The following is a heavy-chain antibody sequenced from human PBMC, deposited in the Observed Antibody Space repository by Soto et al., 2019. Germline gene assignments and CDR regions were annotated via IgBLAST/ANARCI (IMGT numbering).Heavy chain of an antibody. CDR1: VYAFTRSG. CDR2: ISTYNGDT. V-gene: IGHV1-18*01. J-gene: IGHJ6*02. D-gene: IGHD5-12*01. Sequence: ASVKVSCKASVYAFTRSGISWVRQDTGQGLEWMGWISTYNGDTNYAQTFQGRVTMTTDTSTSTVHMEVRSLRSDDTAVYYCAREGVAPYYYYGMDVWGQGTPVTVSS. CDR3: AREGVAPYYYYGMDV.